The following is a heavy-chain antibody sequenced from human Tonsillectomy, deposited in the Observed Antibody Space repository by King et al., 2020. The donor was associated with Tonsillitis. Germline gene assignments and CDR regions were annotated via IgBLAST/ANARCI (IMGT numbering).Heavy chain of an antibody. Sequence: VQLVESGGRLVQPGGSLRLSCAGSGFTFSSYAMSWVRQAPGKGLEWVSGISRSGGARFYAPSVKGRFTISRDNSENTLFLQMNSLRVEATSLYYCARYREYDTSGPALWGRGTLVTVSS. CDR3: ARYREYDTSGPAL. CDR2: ISRSGGAR. J-gene: IGHJ2*01. D-gene: IGHD2/OR15-2a*01. CDR1: GFTFSSYA. V-gene: IGHV3-23*04.